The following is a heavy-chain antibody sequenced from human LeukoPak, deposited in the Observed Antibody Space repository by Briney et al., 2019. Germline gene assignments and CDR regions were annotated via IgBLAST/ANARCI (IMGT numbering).Heavy chain of an antibody. CDR3: ARVEPALSGPVDY. Sequence: SETLSLTCAVYGGSFSGYYWSWIRQPPGKGLEWIGEINHSGSTNYNLSLKSRVTISVDTSKNQFSLKLSSVTAADTAVYYCARVEPALSGPVDYWGQGTLVTVSS. CDR2: INHSGST. J-gene: IGHJ4*02. V-gene: IGHV4-34*01. CDR1: GGSFSGYY. D-gene: IGHD2-15*01.